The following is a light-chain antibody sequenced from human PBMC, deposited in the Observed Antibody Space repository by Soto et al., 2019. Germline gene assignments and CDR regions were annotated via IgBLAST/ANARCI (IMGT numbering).Light chain of an antibody. Sequence: EIVLTQSPATLSLSPGERATLSCRASQSVGTFLAWYQHKPGQAPRLLIYDASNRATGVPARFSGSGSGTDFTLTISSLEPEDFAVYYCEQRSNWTPALTFGGGTKV. CDR3: EQRSNWTPALT. CDR2: DAS. CDR1: QSVGTF. J-gene: IGKJ4*01. V-gene: IGKV3-11*01.